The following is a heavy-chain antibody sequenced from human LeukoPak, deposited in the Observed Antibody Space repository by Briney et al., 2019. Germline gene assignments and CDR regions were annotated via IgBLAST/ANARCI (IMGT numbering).Heavy chain of an antibody. D-gene: IGHD3-3*01. V-gene: IGHV3-21*01. CDR3: ASAREVHTIFGVVINWFDP. J-gene: IGHJ5*02. CDR1: GFTFSSYS. Sequence: GGSLRLSCAASGFTFSSYSMDWVRQAPGKGLEWVSSISSSSSYIYYADSVKGRFTISRDNAKNSLYLQMNSLRAEDTAVYYCASAREVHTIFGVVINWFDPWGQGTLVTVSS. CDR2: ISSSSSYI.